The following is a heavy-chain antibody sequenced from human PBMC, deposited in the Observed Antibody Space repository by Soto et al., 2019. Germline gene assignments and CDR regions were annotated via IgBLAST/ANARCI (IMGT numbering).Heavy chain of an antibody. Sequence: SETLSLTCTVSGGSISSRSYYWGWIRQPPGKGLEWIGSIYYSGSTYYNPSLKSRVTISVDTSKNQFSLKLSSVTAADTAVYYCARHERSSYDYWGQGTLVTVSS. CDR1: GGSISSRSYY. J-gene: IGHJ4*02. CDR2: IYYSGST. CDR3: ARHERSSYDY. V-gene: IGHV4-39*01. D-gene: IGHD6-6*01.